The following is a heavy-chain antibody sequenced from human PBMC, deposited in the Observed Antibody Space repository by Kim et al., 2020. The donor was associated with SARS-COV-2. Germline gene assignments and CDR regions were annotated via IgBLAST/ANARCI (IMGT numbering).Heavy chain of an antibody. CDR3: ARDTGQSVTTGGGYYYYGMDV. J-gene: IGHJ6*02. V-gene: IGHV3-21*01. CDR2: ISSSSSYI. D-gene: IGHD4-17*01. CDR1: GFTFSSYS. Sequence: GGSLRLSCAASGFTFSSYSMNWVRQAPGKGLEWVSSISSSSSYIYYADSVKGRFTISRDNAKNSLYLQMNSLRAEDTAVYYCARDTGQSVTTGGGYYYYGMDVWGQGTTVTVSS.